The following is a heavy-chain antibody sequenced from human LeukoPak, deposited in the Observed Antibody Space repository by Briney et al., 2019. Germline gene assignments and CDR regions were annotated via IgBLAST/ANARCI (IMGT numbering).Heavy chain of an antibody. CDR1: AFTLSSYA. CDR2: ISGRGGST. D-gene: IGHD6-25*01. J-gene: IGHJ4*02. Sequence: PGGSLRLSCAASAFTLSSYAMSWVRQAPGKGLEWVSTISGRGGSTYYADSVKGRFTISVDNSKNTLNLQMNRLTAGDTAVYYCASGPTSGLDYWGQGTLVTVSS. CDR3: ASGPTSGLDY. V-gene: IGHV3-23*01.